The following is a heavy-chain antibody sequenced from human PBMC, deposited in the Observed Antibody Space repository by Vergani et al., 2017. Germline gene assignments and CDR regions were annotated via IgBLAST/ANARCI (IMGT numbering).Heavy chain of an antibody. CDR2: IIPIFGTA. V-gene: IGHV1-69*18. Sequence: QVQLVQSGAEVKKPGSSVKVSCKASGGTFSSYAISWVRQAPGQGLEWMGRIIPIFGTANYAQKFQGRVTITADESTSTAYMELSSLRSEDTAVYYCTTDSGSYAGYYYYYMDVWGKGTTVTVSS. J-gene: IGHJ6*03. D-gene: IGHD1-26*01. CDR1: GGTFSSYA. CDR3: TTDSGSYAGYYYYYMDV.